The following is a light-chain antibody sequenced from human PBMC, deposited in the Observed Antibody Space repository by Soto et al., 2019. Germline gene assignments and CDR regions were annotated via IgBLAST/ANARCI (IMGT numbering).Light chain of an antibody. CDR1: QSVSSNN. V-gene: IGKV3-20*01. Sequence: DIVLTQSPVTLSLSPGERATLSCRASQSVSSNNLAWLRQEPGQAPRLLIYGASSRATDIPDRFSGSGSGTDFTLTISRLEPEDFAVYYCQQYGGSPWSFGQGTKVDIK. J-gene: IGKJ1*01. CDR3: QQYGGSPWS. CDR2: GAS.